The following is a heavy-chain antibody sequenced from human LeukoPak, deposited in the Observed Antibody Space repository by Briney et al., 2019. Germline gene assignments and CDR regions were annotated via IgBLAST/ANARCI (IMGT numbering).Heavy chain of an antibody. V-gene: IGHV1-69*05. J-gene: IGHJ4*02. Sequence: SVKVSCKASGGTFSSYAISWVRQAPGQGLEWMGGIIPIFGTANYAQKFQGRVTITTDESTSTAYMELSSLRSEDTAVYYCARTRGSGYDSFDYWGQGTLVTVSS. D-gene: IGHD5-12*01. CDR1: GGTFSSYA. CDR2: IIPIFGTA. CDR3: ARTRGSGYDSFDY.